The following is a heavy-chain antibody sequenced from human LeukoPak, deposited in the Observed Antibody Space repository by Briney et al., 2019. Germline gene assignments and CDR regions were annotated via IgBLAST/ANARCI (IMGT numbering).Heavy chain of an antibody. Sequence: PGGSLRLSCAASGFTFSSYWMHWVRQAPGKGLVWVSRINSDGSSTSYADSVKGRFTISRDNAKNTLYLQMNSLRAEDTAVYYCARWGDYYGNSYCFDYWGQGTLVTVSS. J-gene: IGHJ4*02. CDR3: ARWGDYYGNSYCFDY. CDR1: GFTFSSYW. D-gene: IGHD3-10*01. V-gene: IGHV3-74*01. CDR2: INSDGSST.